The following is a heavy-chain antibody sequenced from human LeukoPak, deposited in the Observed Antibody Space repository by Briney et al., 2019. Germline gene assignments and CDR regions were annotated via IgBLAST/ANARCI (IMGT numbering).Heavy chain of an antibody. V-gene: IGHV3-23*01. D-gene: IGHD3-10*01. J-gene: IGHJ6*02. CDR1: GFTFSSYA. CDR3: AKVSGRVL. CDR2: INHSGGST. Sequence: GGSLRLSCAASGFTFSSYAMSWVRQAPGKGLEWVSVINHSGGSTFSADSVKGRFTISRDNSKNTLYLQMNSLRAEDTAVYYCAKVSGRVLWGQGTTVTVSS.